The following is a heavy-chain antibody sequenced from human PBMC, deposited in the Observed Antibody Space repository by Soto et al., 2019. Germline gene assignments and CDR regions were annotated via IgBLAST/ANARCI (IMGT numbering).Heavy chain of an antibody. D-gene: IGHD3-9*01. CDR3: ARHQKGDILTGCDY. Sequence: QVQLVQSGAEVKKPGSSVKVSCKASGGTFSSYAISWVRQAPGQGLEWMGGIIPIFGTANYAQKFQGRVTMNEDESTSKAYRELSSLRYEDMAVYYCARHQKGDILTGCDYWGQGTLVTVS. V-gene: IGHV1-69*01. CDR2: IIPIFGTA. J-gene: IGHJ4*02. CDR1: GGTFSSYA.